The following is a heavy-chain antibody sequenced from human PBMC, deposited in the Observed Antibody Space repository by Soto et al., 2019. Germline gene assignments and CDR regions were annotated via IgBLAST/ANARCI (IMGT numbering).Heavy chain of an antibody. D-gene: IGHD6-6*01. CDR2: MNPNSGNT. CDR3: ASVRSKYSSSSFWFDP. V-gene: IGHV1-8*01. CDR1: GYTFTSYD. J-gene: IGHJ5*02. Sequence: QVQLVQSGAEVKKPGASVKVSCKDSGYTFTSYDINWVRQATGQGLEWMGWMNPNSGNTGYAQKFQGRVTMTRNTPISTAYMELRSLRSEKTAVYYCASVRSKYSSSSFWFDPWGQGTLVTVSS.